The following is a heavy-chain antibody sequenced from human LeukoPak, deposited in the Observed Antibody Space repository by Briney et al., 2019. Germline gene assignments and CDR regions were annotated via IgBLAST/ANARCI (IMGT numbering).Heavy chain of an antibody. CDR1: GFTFSSYE. Sequence: GGSLRLSCAASGFTFSSYEMKWVRQAPGKGLEWVSYITSSGSTTYYADSVKGRFTISRDNTKNTVYLQMNSLRAEDTAVYYCARRVAGFMADWGRGTLVTVSS. CDR2: ITSSGSTT. V-gene: IGHV3-48*03. J-gene: IGHJ4*02. CDR3: ARRVAGFMAD. D-gene: IGHD6-19*01.